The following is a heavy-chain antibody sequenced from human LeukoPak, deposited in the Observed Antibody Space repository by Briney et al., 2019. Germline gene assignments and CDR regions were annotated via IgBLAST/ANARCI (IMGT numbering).Heavy chain of an antibody. CDR3: ARAFYPGYYSYMAV. D-gene: IGHD3-3*02. V-gene: IGHV4-39*07. J-gene: IGHJ6*03. CDR1: GGSTSSSSYY. Sequence: PSETLSLTCTVSGGSTSSSSYYWGWIRQPPGKGLEWIGSIYYSGNTYYNPSLKSRVTISVDTSKNQFSLKLSSVTAADTAVYYCARAFYPGYYSYMAVWGKGTTVTVSS. CDR2: IYYSGNT.